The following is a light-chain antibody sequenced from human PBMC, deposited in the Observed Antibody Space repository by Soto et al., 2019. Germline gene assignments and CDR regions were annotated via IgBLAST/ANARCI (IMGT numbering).Light chain of an antibody. CDR3: GSWDSSLSAYV. Sequence: QSVMTQPPSVSAAPGQRVTISCSGSSSNIGGNSVSWYQQLPGTAPKLLIYDDDKRPSGIPDRFSGSKSGTSATLGITGFQTGDEADYYCGSWDSSLSAYVFGTGTNSPS. CDR2: DDD. V-gene: IGLV1-51*01. J-gene: IGLJ1*01. CDR1: SSNIGGNS.